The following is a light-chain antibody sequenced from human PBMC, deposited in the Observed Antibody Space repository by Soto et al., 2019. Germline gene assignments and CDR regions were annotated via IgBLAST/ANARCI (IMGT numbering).Light chain of an antibody. CDR1: KLGDKY. J-gene: IGLJ1*01. V-gene: IGLV3-1*01. CDR2: QDS. CDR3: QAWDSSTGV. Sequence: SYELTQPPSVSVSPGQTASITCTGDKLGDKYACWYRQKPGQSPVLVIYQDSKRPSGIPERFSGSNSGNTATLTISGTQAMDEADYYCQAWDSSTGVFGTGTKLTVV.